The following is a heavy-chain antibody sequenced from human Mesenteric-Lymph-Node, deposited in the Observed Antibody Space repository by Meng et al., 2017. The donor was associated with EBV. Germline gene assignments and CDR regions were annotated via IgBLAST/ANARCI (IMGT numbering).Heavy chain of an antibody. CDR3: ARVSVYGDYDNWFDP. Sequence: QLQLQESGSGLVKPSQPLSLTCAVSGGSISNDGYSWSWIRQPPGKGLEWIGYIYHSGSTYSNPSLKSRVTISVDRSKNQFSLKLNSVTAADTAVYYCARVSVYGDYDNWFDPWGQGTLVTVSS. CDR2: IYHSGST. V-gene: IGHV4-30-2*01. CDR1: GGSISNDGYS. J-gene: IGHJ5*02. D-gene: IGHD4-17*01.